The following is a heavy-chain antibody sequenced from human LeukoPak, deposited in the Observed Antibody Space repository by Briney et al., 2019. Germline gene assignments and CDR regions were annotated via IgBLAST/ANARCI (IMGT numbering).Heavy chain of an antibody. J-gene: IGHJ4*02. Sequence: GGSLRLSCAASGFTFSSYGMHWVRQAPGKGPEWVAVVWYDGSNQYYADSVKGRFTISRDNSKNTLYLQMNSLRAEDTAVYYCAKEGPDSSSGEFDYWGQGTLVTVSS. CDR3: AKEGPDSSSGEFDY. V-gene: IGHV3-33*06. D-gene: IGHD6-13*01. CDR1: GFTFSSYG. CDR2: VWYDGSNQ.